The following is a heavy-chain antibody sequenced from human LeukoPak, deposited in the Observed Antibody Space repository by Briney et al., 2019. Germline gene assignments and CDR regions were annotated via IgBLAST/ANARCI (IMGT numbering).Heavy chain of an antibody. Sequence: PSETLSLTCTVSGGSISSGGYYWSWIRQHPGTGLEWIGYIYYSGSTYYNPSLKSRVTISVDTSKNQFSLKLSSVTAADTAVYYCARELRSYGGPYNWFDPWGQGTLVTVSS. CDR3: ARELRSYGGPYNWFDP. CDR2: IYYSGST. J-gene: IGHJ5*02. D-gene: IGHD5-18*01. V-gene: IGHV4-31*03. CDR1: GGSISSGGYY.